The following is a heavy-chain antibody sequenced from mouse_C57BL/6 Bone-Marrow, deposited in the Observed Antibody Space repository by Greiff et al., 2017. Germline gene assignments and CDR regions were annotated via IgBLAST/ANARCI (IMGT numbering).Heavy chain of an antibody. Sequence: QVHVKQPGAELVKPGASVKLSCKASGYTFTSYWMHWVKQRPGRGLEWIGRIDPNSGGTKYNEKFKSKATLTVDKPSSPAYMQLSSLTSEDSAVYYCARGILRRGAWFAYWGQGTLVTVSA. J-gene: IGHJ3*01. V-gene: IGHV1-72*01. CDR2: IDPNSGGT. CDR3: ARGILRRGAWFAY. D-gene: IGHD2-4*01. CDR1: GYTFTSYW.